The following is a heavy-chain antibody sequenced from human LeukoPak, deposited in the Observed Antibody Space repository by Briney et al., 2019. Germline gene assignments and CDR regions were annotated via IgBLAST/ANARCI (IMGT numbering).Heavy chain of an antibody. V-gene: IGHV1-18*01. Sequence: ASVKVSSKASGYTFTSYGISWVRQAPGQGLEWMGWISAYNGNTNYAQKLQGRVTMTTDTSTSTAYMELRSLRSDDTAVYYCARDRSRGYSYGSISGGYWGQGTLVTVSS. CDR1: GYTFTSYG. J-gene: IGHJ4*02. CDR3: ARDRSRGYSYGSISGGY. D-gene: IGHD5-18*01. CDR2: ISAYNGNT.